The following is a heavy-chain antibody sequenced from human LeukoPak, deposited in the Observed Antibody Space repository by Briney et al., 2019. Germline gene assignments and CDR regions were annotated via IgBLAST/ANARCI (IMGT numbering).Heavy chain of an antibody. CDR3: AKDKAESYPFDY. CDR2: TSYDESDK. V-gene: IGHV3-30*18. CDR1: GFTFSNYA. J-gene: IGHJ4*02. D-gene: IGHD3-16*02. Sequence: GRSLRLSCAASGFTFSNYAMHWVRQAPGKGPEWVAVTSYDESDKYYADSVKGRFTISRDNSKNTLYLHMNSLRAEDTAVYYCAKDKAESYPFDYWGQGTLVTVSP.